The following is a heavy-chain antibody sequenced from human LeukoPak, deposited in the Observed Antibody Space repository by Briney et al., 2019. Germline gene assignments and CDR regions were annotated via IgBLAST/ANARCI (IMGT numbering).Heavy chain of an antibody. V-gene: IGHV1-2*02. CDR2: INPNSGGT. CDR1: GYTFTGYY. J-gene: IGHJ6*04. Sequence: GSVKVSCKASGYTFTGYYMHWVRQAPGQGLEWMGWINPNSGGTNYAQKFQGRVTMTRDTSISTAYMELSRLRSDDTAVYYCARVAITIFGVVKMDVWGKGTTVTVSS. CDR3: ARVAITIFGVVKMDV. D-gene: IGHD3-3*01.